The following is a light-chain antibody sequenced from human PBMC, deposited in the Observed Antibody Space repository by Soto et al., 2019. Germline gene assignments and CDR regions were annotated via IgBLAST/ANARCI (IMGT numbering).Light chain of an antibody. CDR2: DVS. J-gene: IGLJ2*01. V-gene: IGLV2-11*01. CDR1: SSDVGGYNY. CDR3: CSYAGSYTFA. Sequence: QSALTQPRSVSGSPGQSVTISCTGTSSDVGGYNYVSWYQQQPGKAPKLMIYDVSKRPSGVPDRFSGSKSGNTASLTISGLQAEDEADYYCCSYAGSYTFAFGGGTKLTVL.